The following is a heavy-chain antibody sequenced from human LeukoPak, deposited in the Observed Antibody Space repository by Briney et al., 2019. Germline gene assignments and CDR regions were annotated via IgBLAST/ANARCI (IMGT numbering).Heavy chain of an antibody. J-gene: IGHJ4*02. V-gene: IGHV4-59*01. CDR2: IYYSGST. CDR1: GGSISSYY. Sequence: SETLSLTCTVSGGSISSYYWSWIRQPPGKGLEWIGYIYYSGSTNYNPSLKSRVTISVDTSKNQFSLKLSSVSAADTAVYYCARGADTAMVMDYWGQGTLVTVSS. D-gene: IGHD5-18*01. CDR3: ARGADTAMVMDY.